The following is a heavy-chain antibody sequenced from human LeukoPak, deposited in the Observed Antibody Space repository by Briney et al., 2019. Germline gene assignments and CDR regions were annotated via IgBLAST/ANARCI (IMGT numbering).Heavy chain of an antibody. J-gene: IGHJ6*02. CDR1: GFTFSSYS. V-gene: IGHV3-48*02. CDR3: ARDLYTYGPIGIYGLDV. D-gene: IGHD5-18*01. CDR2: ISSSSGTI. Sequence: PGGSLRLSCAASGFTFSSYSMNWVRQAPGKGLEWVSFISSSSGTIYYADSVKGRFTISRDNAKNSLSLQMNSLRDEDTAVYYCARDLYTYGPIGIYGLDVWGQGTTVTVSS.